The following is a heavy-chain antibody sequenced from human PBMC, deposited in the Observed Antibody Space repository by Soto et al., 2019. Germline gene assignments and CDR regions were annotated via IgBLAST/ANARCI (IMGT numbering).Heavy chain of an antibody. J-gene: IGHJ6*03. CDR3: ARLVAAVYYYYMDV. V-gene: IGHV4-59*08. CDR2: IYYSGST. CDR1: GGSISSYY. D-gene: IGHD6-25*01. Sequence: SETLSLTCTVSGGSISSYYWSWIRQPPGKGLEWIGYIYYSGSTNYNPSLKSRVIISVDTSKNQFSLKLSSVTAADTAVYYCARLVAAVYYYYMDVWGKGTTVTVSS.